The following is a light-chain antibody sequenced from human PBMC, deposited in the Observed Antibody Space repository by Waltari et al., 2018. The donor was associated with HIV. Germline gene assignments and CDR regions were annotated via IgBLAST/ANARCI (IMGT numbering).Light chain of an antibody. V-gene: IGLV2-8*01. CDR3: SSYAGSSTWV. J-gene: IGLJ3*02. CDR1: SSAAGVANH. CDR2: EVS. Sequence: SALTHPPPASGPPGQPATISCPGISSAAGVANHASWYQQSPGKAPKFIIYEVSKRPSGVPDRFSGSKSGNTASLTVSGLQADDEADYYCSSYAGSSTWVFGGGTKLTVL.